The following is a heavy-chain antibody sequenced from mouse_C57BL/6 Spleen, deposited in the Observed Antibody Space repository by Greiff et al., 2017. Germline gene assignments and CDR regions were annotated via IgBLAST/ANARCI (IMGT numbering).Heavy chain of an antibody. CDR3: ARRQDGWSWFAY. CDR1: GFTFSSYG. V-gene: IGHV5-6*01. D-gene: IGHD2-3*01. J-gene: IGHJ3*01. Sequence: EVQLVESVGDLVKPGGSLKLSCAASGFTFSSYGMSWVRQTPDKRLEWVATISSGGSYTYYPDSVKGRFTISRDNAKNTLYLQMSSLKTEDTAMDYCARRQDGWSWFAYWGQGTLVTVSA. CDR2: ISSGGSYT.